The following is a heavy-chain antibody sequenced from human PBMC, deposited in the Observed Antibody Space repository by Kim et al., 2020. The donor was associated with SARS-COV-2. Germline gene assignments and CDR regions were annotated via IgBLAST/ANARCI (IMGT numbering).Heavy chain of an antibody. Sequence: KYARRYQGRVTMTRDTSISTVYMELSRLKSDDTAVYYCARGANTLSAFDLWGQGTMVTVSS. CDR3: ARGANTLSAFDL. J-gene: IGHJ3*01. V-gene: IGHV1-2*02.